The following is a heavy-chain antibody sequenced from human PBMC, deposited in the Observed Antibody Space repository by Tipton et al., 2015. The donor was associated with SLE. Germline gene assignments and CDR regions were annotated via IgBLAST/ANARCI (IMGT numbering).Heavy chain of an antibody. CDR1: GYTFTSYN. CDR3: AGEDWQQLMFVDS. J-gene: IGHJ4*02. V-gene: IGHV1-8*01. CDR2: MNPESGKT. D-gene: IGHD6-13*01. Sequence: QLVQSGAEVKKPGASVKVSCQASGYTFTSYNVHWVRQATGQGLEWMGWMNPESGKTTFAQKFKGRVTMTRHTSINIAYMELSSLTSDDTAVYYCAGEDWQQLMFVDSWGQGSLVTVSS.